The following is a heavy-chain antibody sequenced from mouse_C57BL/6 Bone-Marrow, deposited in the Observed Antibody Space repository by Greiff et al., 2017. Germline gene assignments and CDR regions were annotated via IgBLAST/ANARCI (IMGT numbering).Heavy chain of an antibody. V-gene: IGHV1-81*01. J-gene: IGHJ3*01. Sequence: VQLQQSGAELARPGASVKLYCKASGYTFTSYGISWVKQRTGQGLEWIGEIYPRRGNTYYNEKFKGKATLTADKSSSTAYMELRSLTSEDSAVYFCARFRSSWFAYWGQGTLVTVSA. CDR3: ARFRSSWFAY. CDR2: IYPRRGNT. D-gene: IGHD3-2*02. CDR1: GYTFTSYG.